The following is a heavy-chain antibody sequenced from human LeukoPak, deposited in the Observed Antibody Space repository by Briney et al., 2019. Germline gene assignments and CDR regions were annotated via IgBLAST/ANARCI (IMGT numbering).Heavy chain of an antibody. V-gene: IGHV4-59*01. CDR1: GGSISSYY. J-gene: IGHJ4*02. CDR3: ARHDYGGSELDY. Sequence: PSETLSLTCTVSGGSISSYYWSWIRQPPGKGLEWIGYIYYSGSTNYNPSLKSRVTISVDTSKNQFSLKLSSVTAADTAVYYCARHDYGGSELDYGGQGTLVTVSS. CDR2: IYYSGST. D-gene: IGHD4-23*01.